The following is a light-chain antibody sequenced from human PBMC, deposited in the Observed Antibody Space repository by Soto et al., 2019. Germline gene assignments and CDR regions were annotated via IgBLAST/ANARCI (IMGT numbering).Light chain of an antibody. J-gene: IGLJ2*01. CDR1: SSNIGSNY. V-gene: IGLV1-47*01. CDR2: RNN. CDR3: AAWEEGLSDQV. Sequence: QSVLTQPPSASGTPGQRVTISCSGSSSNIGSNYVYWYQQLPGRAPKLLISRNNQRPSGVPDRFSGSKSGTSASLAISGLRSEDEADYYCAAWEEGLSDQVFWGGTKLTVL.